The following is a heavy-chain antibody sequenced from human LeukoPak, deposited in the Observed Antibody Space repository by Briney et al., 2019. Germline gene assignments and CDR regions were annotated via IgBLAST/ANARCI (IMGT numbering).Heavy chain of an antibody. D-gene: IGHD3-10*02. J-gene: IGHJ4*02. CDR1: GGSISNYY. Sequence: SETLSLTCAVSGGSISNYYWNWIRQPPGKGLEWIGYIYYSGSTNYNPSLKSRVTISIDTSKNQLSLQLTSVTAADTAVYYCATDVRGLVPYYFDFWGQGTLVTVSS. CDR2: IYYSGST. V-gene: IGHV4-59*01. CDR3: ATDVRGLVPYYFDF.